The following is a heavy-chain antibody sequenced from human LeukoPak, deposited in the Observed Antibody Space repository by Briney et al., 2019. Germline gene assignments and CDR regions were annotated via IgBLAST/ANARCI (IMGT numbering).Heavy chain of an antibody. D-gene: IGHD1-26*01. CDR1: GGSFSGYY. J-gene: IGHJ3*02. CDR3: ARDPVSYKGSDAFDI. V-gene: IGHV4-34*09. CDR2: INHSGST. Sequence: SETLSLTCAVYGGSFSGYYWSWIRQPPGKGLEWIGEINHSGSTYYNPSLKSRVTISVDTSKNQFSLKLSSVTAADTAVYYCARDPVSYKGSDAFDIWGQGTMVTVSS.